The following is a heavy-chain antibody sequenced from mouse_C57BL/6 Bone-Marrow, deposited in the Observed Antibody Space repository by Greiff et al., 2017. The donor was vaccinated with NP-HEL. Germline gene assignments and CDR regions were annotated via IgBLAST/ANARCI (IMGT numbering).Heavy chain of an antibody. J-gene: IGHJ2*01. CDR3: TTWGLYYIDY. V-gene: IGHV14-4*01. Sequence: VQLQQSGAELVRPGASVKLSCTASGFNIKDDYMHWVKQRPEQGLEWIGWIDPENGDTEYASKFQGKATITADTSSNTAYLQLSSLTSEDTAVYYCTTWGLYYIDYWGQGTTLTVSS. CDR2: IDPENGDT. CDR1: GFNIKDDY.